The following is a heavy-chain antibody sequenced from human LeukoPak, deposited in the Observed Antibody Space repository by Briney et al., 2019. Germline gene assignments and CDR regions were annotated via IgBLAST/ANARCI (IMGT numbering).Heavy chain of an antibody. CDR1: GFAFSTYA. V-gene: IGHV3-23*01. CDR2: ISTSGRAT. CDR3: ARARGAGPGGHFDY. Sequence: GGSLRLSCAASGFAFSTYAMTWVRQAPEKGLQWVSTISTSGRATYYADSVEGRFTISRDNSKNSLYLQMNSLRDEDTAVYYCARARGAGPGGHFDYWGQGTLVTVSS. D-gene: IGHD6-19*01. J-gene: IGHJ4*02.